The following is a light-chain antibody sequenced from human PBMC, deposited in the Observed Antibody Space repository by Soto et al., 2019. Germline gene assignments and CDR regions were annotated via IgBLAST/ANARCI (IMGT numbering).Light chain of an antibody. J-gene: IGKJ1*01. CDR1: QIIYSNY. CDR3: QQYSSSVWT. Sequence: EIVLTQSPGTLSLSPGERATLSCRASQIIYSNYLAWYQQKPGQAPRLLIYDAATRAAGIQDRFSGSGSGTDFSLTINRLEPEDFAVYYCQQYSSSVWTFGQGTKVEIK. CDR2: DAA. V-gene: IGKV3-20*01.